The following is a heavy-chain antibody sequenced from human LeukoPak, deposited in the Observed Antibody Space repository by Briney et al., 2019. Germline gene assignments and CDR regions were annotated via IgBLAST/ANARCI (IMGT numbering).Heavy chain of an antibody. CDR2: INSDGSST. D-gene: IGHD1-26*01. Sequence: GGSLRLSCAVSGFTFSSYWMHWVRQAPGEGLVWVSRINSDGSSTSYADSVKGRFTISRDNAKNTLYLQMNSLRAEDTAVYYCASIVRATTGLDCWGQGTLVTVSS. V-gene: IGHV3-74*01. CDR1: GFTFSSYW. CDR3: ASIVRATTGLDC. J-gene: IGHJ4*02.